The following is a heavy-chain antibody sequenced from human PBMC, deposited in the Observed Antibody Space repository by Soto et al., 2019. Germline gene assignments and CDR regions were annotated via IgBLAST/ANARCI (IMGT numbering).Heavy chain of an antibody. CDR1: GGTFSSYA. CDR3: ARDLHYFPSDGFDY. Sequence: QVQLVQSGAEVRKPGSSVKVSCKASGGTFSSYAIRWVRQDPGQGLEWMGGIIPIFGTANYAQKFQGRVTITADESTSTAYMELSSLRSEDTAVYYCARDLHYFPSDGFDYWGQGTLVTVSS. J-gene: IGHJ4*02. D-gene: IGHD3-10*01. V-gene: IGHV1-69*01. CDR2: IIPIFGTA.